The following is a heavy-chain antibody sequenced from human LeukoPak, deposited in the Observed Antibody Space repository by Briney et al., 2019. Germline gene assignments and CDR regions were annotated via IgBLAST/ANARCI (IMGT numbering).Heavy chain of an antibody. D-gene: IGHD4-23*01. CDR2: IASDGSST. CDR1: GFTFSSYW. Sequence: GGSLRLSYAASGFTFSSYWMNWVRQAPAKGLEWVSRIASDGSSTTYADSVKGRFSISRDNAKNTLYLQMNSLRVEDTAVYYCARGRPHGNDYWGQGTLVTVSS. V-gene: IGHV3-74*01. CDR3: ARGRPHGNDY. J-gene: IGHJ4*02.